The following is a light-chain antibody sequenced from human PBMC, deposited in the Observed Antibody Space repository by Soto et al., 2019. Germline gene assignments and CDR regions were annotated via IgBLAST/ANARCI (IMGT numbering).Light chain of an antibody. CDR3: CSYAGSSTFEGV. CDR1: SSDVGSYNL. J-gene: IGLJ3*02. CDR2: EGS. V-gene: IGLV2-23*03. Sequence: QSALTQPASVSGSPGQSITISCTGTSSDVGSYNLVSWYQQHPGKAPKLMIYEGSKRPSGVSNRFSGSKSGNTASLTISGLQAEDEADYYCCSYAGSSTFEGVFGGRTKLTVL.